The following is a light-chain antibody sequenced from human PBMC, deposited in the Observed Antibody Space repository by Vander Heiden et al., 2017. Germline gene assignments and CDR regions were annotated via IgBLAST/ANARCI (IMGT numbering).Light chain of an antibody. Sequence: DIQLTLSPSSLSASLGDRFPIPCRASQTISRSLNWDQRKPGKAPKLLIYAAYSVQSGVPSRFSGSGSGTDFTLTISSLQPEDFATYYCKQSYSTPRTFGQGTKVEIK. CDR3: KQSYSTPRT. J-gene: IGKJ1*01. V-gene: IGKV1-39*01. CDR2: AAY. CDR1: QTISRS.